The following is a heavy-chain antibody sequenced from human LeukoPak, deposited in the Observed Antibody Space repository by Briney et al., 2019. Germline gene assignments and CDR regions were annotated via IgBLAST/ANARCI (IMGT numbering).Heavy chain of an antibody. CDR2: ISGSGGST. Sequence: GGSLRLSCAASGFTFSSYAMSWVRQAPGKGLEWVSAISGSGGSTYYADSVKGRFTISRDNSKSTVYLQMNSLRPEDTAIYYCASWAASLPFDYWGQGTLVTVSS. V-gene: IGHV3-23*01. D-gene: IGHD2-15*01. CDR1: GFTFSSYA. CDR3: ASWAASLPFDY. J-gene: IGHJ4*02.